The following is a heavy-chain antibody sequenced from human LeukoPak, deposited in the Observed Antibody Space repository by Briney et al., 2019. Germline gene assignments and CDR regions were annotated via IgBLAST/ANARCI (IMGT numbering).Heavy chain of an antibody. CDR3: ARDRSSSWQNWFDP. CDR2: IYTSGST. Sequence: PSETLSLTCTVSGGSISSSSYYWSWIRQPAGKGLEWIGRIYTSGSTNYNPSLKSRVTISVDTSKNQFSLKLSSVTAADTAVYYCARDRSSSWQNWFDPWGQGTLVTVSS. J-gene: IGHJ5*02. CDR1: GGSISSSSYY. D-gene: IGHD6-13*01. V-gene: IGHV4-61*02.